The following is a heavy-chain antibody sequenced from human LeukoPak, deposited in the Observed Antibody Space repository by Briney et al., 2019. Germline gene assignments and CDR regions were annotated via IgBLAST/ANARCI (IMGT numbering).Heavy chain of an antibody. CDR3: AKGETMMDGGFDY. Sequence: GSLRLSCAASGFTFSSYAMSWVRQAPGKGLEWGSAISGSGGSTYYADSVKGRFTISRDNSKNTLYLQMNSLRAEDTAVYYCAKGETMMDGGFDYWGQGTLVTVSS. J-gene: IGHJ4*02. D-gene: IGHD3-22*01. V-gene: IGHV3-23*01. CDR1: GFTFSSYA. CDR2: ISGSGGST.